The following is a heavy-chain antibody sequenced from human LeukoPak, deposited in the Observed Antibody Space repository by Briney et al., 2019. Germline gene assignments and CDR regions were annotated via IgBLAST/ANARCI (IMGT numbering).Heavy chain of an antibody. CDR2: ITVNKGNT. CDR3: ARGLQLERRGRFFPLHI. CDR1: DYTFTSYG. J-gene: IGHJ3*02. D-gene: IGHD1-1*01. V-gene: IGHV1-18*01. Sequence: EASVKVSCKASDYTFTSYGINWVRQAPGQGLEWMGWITVNKGNTNYAQKLQGRVTMTTDTSTSTAYMELRSLRSDDTAVYYCARGLQLERRGRFFPLHIWGQGTMVTVSS.